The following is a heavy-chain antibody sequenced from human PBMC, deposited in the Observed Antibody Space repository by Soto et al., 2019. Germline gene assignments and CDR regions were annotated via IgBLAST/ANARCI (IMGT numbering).Heavy chain of an antibody. V-gene: IGHV1-69*01. CDR3: ARGDRDVYGDYGMDD. D-gene: IGHD2-21*02. J-gene: IGHJ6*02. CDR2: IILIFDTT. Sequence: QVQLVQSGAEVKKPGSSVKVSCKASGGTFSNYVISWVRQAPGPGLEWMGGIILIFDTTNYAQKLQGRVTITADESTSTANMELSSLISYDTAVYYCARGDRDVYGDYGMDDWGQGTTVTVSS. CDR1: GGTFSNYV.